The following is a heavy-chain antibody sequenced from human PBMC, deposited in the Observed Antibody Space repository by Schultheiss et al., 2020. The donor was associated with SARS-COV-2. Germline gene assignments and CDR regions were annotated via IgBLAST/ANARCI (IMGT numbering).Heavy chain of an antibody. CDR1: GGSISSYY. J-gene: IGHJ4*02. Sequence: SETLSLTCTVSGGSISSYYWSWIRQPPGKGLEWIGYIYYSGSTNYNPSLKSRVTISVDTSKNQFSLKLSSVTAADTAVYYCARFMHSSSWPLDYWGQGTLVTVSS. V-gene: IGHV4-59*01. CDR3: ARFMHSSSWPLDY. D-gene: IGHD6-13*01. CDR2: IYYSGST.